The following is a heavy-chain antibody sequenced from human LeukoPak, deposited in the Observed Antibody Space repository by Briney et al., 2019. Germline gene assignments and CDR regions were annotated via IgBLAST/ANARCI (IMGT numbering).Heavy chain of an antibody. V-gene: IGHV3-7*04. CDR2: IKQGASEK. J-gene: IGHJ5*02. CDR1: GFTFSSYG. CDR3: ARERREAAGFDP. D-gene: IGHD6-25*01. Sequence: GGSLRLSCAGSGFTFSSYGMHWVRQAPGKGLEWVANIKQGASEKHYVDSVKGRFTISRDDTKDSLYLQMNSLRAEDTAVYYCARERREAAGFDPWGQGTLVTVSS.